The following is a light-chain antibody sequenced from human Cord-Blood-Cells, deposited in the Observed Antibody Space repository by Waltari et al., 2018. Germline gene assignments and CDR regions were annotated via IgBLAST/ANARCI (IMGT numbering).Light chain of an antibody. CDR2: WAS. CDR1: QSFLYSSNNKNY. Sequence: DIVMTQSPDSLAVSLGERAPINCKSSQSFLYSSNNKNYLAWYQQKPGQPPKLLIYWASTRESGVPDRFSGSGSGTDFTLTISSLQAEDVAVYYCQQYYSTPPITFGQGTRLEIK. CDR3: QQYYSTPPIT. J-gene: IGKJ5*01. V-gene: IGKV4-1*01.